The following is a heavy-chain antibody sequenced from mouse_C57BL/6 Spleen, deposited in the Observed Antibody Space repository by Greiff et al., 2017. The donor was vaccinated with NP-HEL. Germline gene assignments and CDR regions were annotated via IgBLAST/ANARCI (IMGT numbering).Heavy chain of an antibody. J-gene: IGHJ3*01. V-gene: IGHV1-5*01. CDR3: TSLDSSGYWFAY. CDR2: IYPGNSDT. CDR1: GYTFTSYW. D-gene: IGHD3-2*02. Sequence: VQLQQSGTVLARPGASVKMSCKTSGYTFTSYWMHWVKQRPGQGLEWIGAIYPGNSDTSYNQKFKGKAKLTAVTSASTAYMELSSLTNEDSAVYYCTSLDSSGYWFAYWGQGTLVTVSA.